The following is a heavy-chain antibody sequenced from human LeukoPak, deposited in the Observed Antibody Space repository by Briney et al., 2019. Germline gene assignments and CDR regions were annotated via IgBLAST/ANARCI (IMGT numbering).Heavy chain of an antibody. CDR1: GFTVSSNY. CDR3: ARDRLYSSSSEDY. V-gene: IGHV3-53*01. D-gene: IGHD6-6*01. CDR2: IYSGGST. J-gene: IGHJ4*02. Sequence: AGGSLRLSCAASGFTVSSNYMSWVRQAPGKGLEWVWDIYSGGSTYYADSVQGRITISRANSKNTLYLQMNSLTAEATAVYYCARDRLYSSSSEDYWGQGILVTVSS.